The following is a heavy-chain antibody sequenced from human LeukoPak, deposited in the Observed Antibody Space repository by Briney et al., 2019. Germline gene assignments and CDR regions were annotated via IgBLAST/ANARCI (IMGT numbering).Heavy chain of an antibody. CDR1: GGSIISYY. V-gene: IGHV4-59*12. CDR2: IYYSGST. J-gene: IGHJ4*02. CDR3: ARDFRDYFFYY. Sequence: SETLSLTCTVSGGSIISYYWTWIRQPPGKGLEWIGYIYYSGSTNYNPSLKSRVTISVDTSKNQFSLKLSSVTAADTAVYYCARDFRDYFFYYWGQGTLVTASS.